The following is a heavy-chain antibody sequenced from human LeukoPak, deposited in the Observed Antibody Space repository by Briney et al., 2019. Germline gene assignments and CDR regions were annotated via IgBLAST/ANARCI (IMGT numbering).Heavy chain of an antibody. Sequence: GGSLRLSCAASGFTFNSYTIKWVRQAPGKGLEWVSYITSSGSYKYNADSVKGRFTISRDNAKNSLYLQMSSLRAEDTAVYYCARVAQGASTENYYYYYMDVWGKGTTVTVSS. J-gene: IGHJ6*03. D-gene: IGHD1-1*01. V-gene: IGHV3-21*01. CDR3: ARVAQGASTENYYYYYMDV. CDR2: ITSSGSYK. CDR1: GFTFNSYT.